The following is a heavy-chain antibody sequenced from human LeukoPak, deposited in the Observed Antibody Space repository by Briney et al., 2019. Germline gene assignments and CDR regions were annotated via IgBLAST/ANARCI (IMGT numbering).Heavy chain of an antibody. Sequence: SETLSLTCAVYGGSFSDYYWSWIRQPPGKGLEWIGEINHSGSTNYNPSLKSRVTISVDTSKNQFSLKLSSVTAADTAVYYCARRNPSAAEYYYYYMDVWGKGTTVTVSS. CDR2: INHSGST. CDR3: ARRNPSAAEYYYYYMDV. J-gene: IGHJ6*03. CDR1: GGSFSDYY. D-gene: IGHD2-2*01. V-gene: IGHV4-34*01.